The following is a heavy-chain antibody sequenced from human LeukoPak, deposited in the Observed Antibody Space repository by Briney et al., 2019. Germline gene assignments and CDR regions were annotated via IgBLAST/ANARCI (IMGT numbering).Heavy chain of an antibody. J-gene: IGHJ4*02. CDR2: ISGDGGST. Sequence: GGSLRLSCAASGFTFDDYAMHWVRQAPGKGLEWVSLISGDGGSTYYADSVKGRFTISRDNSKNSLYLQMNSLRTEDTALYYCAKVIAAYYDFWSGYYDYWGQGTLVTVSS. CDR1: GFTFDDYA. CDR3: AKVIAAYYDFWSGYYDY. D-gene: IGHD3-3*01. V-gene: IGHV3-43*02.